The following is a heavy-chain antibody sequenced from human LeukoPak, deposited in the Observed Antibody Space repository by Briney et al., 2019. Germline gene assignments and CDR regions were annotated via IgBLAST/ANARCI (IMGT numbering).Heavy chain of an antibody. CDR3: VRGSGGLIEDF. CDR2: INTNTGNP. D-gene: IGHD2-15*01. V-gene: IGHV7-4-1*02. CDR1: GYTFSSYA. Sequence: ASVKVSCKASGYTFSSYAMNWVRQAPGQGLEWMGWINTNTGNPTYAQGFTGRFVFSLDTSVSTAYLQISNLKADDTAVYYCVRGSGGLIEDFWGQGTLVTVSS. J-gene: IGHJ4*02.